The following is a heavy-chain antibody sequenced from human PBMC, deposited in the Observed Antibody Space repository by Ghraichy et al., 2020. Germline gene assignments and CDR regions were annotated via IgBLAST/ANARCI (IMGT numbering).Heavy chain of an antibody. CDR2: IYYSGST. D-gene: IGHD3-10*01. CDR1: GGSISSSSYY. CDR3: ARHEVRYYGSGSYYNWDY. V-gene: IGHV4-39*01. Sequence: SETLSLTCTVSGGSISSSSYYWGWIRQPPGKGLEWIGSIYYSGSTYYNPSLKSRVTISVDTSKNQFSLKLSSVTAADTAVYYCARHEVRYYGSGSYYNWDYWGQGTLVTVSS. J-gene: IGHJ4*02.